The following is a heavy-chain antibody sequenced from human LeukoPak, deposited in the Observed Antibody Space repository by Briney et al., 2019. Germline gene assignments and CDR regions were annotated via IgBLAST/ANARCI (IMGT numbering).Heavy chain of an antibody. V-gene: IGHV4-61*10. J-gene: IGHJ5*02. Sequence: SETLSLTCTVSGGSISSGSYYWSWIRQPAGKGLEWIGEINHSGSTNYNPSLKSRVTISVDTSKDQFSLKLSSVTAADTAVYYCARGRQITPGYCSSTSCYATPGWFDPWGQGTLVTVSS. D-gene: IGHD2-2*01. CDR3: ARGRQITPGYCSSTSCYATPGWFDP. CDR1: GGSISSGSYY. CDR2: INHSGST.